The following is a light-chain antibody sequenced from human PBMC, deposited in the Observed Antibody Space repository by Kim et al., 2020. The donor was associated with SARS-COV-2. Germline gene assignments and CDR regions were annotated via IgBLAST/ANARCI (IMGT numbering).Light chain of an antibody. CDR3: ATWDDSLSGWV. V-gene: IGLV1-47*01. J-gene: IGLJ3*02. CDR1: SSNVGNNY. CDR2: RNN. Sequence: ELTQPPSASGTPGQRVTISCSGGSSNVGNNYAYWFQQFPRTAPKLLIYRNNQRPSGVPDRFSASKSGTSASLAISGLRSDDEGDYYCATWDDSLSGWVFGGGTQLTVL.